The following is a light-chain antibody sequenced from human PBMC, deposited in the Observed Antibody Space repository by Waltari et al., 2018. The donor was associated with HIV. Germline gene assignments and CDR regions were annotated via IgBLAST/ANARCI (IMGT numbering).Light chain of an antibody. V-gene: IGKV3-11*01. CDR2: DTS. Sequence: EIVLTQSPATLSLSPGERAILSCRASQSIRNYLAWYQQRPGQAPRLLVSDTSNRATGVPARFSGSGSGTDFSLTIASLESEDFAIYYCHQRSTWPFTFGPGTKVDI. J-gene: IGKJ3*01. CDR3: HQRSTWPFT. CDR1: QSIRNY.